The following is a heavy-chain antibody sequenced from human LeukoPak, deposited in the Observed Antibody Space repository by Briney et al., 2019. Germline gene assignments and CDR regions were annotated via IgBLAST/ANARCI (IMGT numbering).Heavy chain of an antibody. CDR3: AGAYRDGYNHLDY. D-gene: IGHD5-24*01. CDR1: GFTFSSYA. CDR2: ISYDGSNK. V-gene: IGHV3-30*01. Sequence: GGSLRLSCAASGFTFSSYAMHWVRQAPGKGLEGVAVISYDGSNKYYADSVKGRFTISRDNSKNTLYLQMNSLRAEDTAVYYCAGAYRDGYNHLDYWGQGTLVTVSS. J-gene: IGHJ4*02.